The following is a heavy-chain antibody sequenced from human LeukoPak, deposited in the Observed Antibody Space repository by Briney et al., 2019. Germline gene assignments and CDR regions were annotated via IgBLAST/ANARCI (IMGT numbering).Heavy chain of an antibody. Sequence: PSETLSLTCAVSGYSISSGYYWGWIRQPPGKGLEWIGSIYHSGSTYYNPSLTSRVTISVDTSKNQFFLKLSSVTAADTAGYYCGRRTRGSGSTHFDYWGQGTLVTVSS. J-gene: IGHJ4*02. V-gene: IGHV4-38-2*01. CDR3: GRRTRGSGSTHFDY. CDR2: IYHSGST. D-gene: IGHD3-10*01. CDR1: GYSISSGYY.